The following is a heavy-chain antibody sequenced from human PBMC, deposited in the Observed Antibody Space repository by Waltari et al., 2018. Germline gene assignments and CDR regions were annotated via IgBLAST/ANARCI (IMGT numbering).Heavy chain of an antibody. Sequence: EVQVVESGGGLVQPGGSLRLSCAASGFTFSSYSMNWVRQAPGKGLEWVSYISGKSTTIYYADSVKGRFTISRDNAKNSLYLQMNSLRGEDAAVYYCARAFAGVAYYYYGMDVWGQGTTVTVSS. CDR1: GFTFSSYS. V-gene: IGHV3-48*01. D-gene: IGHD3-16*01. J-gene: IGHJ6*02. CDR3: ARAFAGVAYYYYGMDV. CDR2: ISGKSTTI.